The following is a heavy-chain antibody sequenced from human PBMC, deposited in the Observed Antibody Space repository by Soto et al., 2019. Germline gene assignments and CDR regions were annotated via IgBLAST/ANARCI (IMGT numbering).Heavy chain of an antibody. D-gene: IGHD3-10*01. J-gene: IGHJ4*02. V-gene: IGHV3-30*18. CDR2: ISYDGKNK. Sequence: GGSLRLSCAVSGFTFNVYGMHWARQASGKGLEWVSLISYDGKNKYYVDSVKGRFTISRDNSKNTLYLQMNRLRVEDTAVYYCAKDREYYYGSGSYSPFEYWGQGTLVTVSS. CDR3: AKDREYYYGSGSYSPFEY. CDR1: GFTFNVYG.